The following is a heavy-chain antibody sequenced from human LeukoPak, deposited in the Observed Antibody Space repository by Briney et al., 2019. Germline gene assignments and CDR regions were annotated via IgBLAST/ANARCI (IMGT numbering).Heavy chain of an antibody. Sequence: GGSLRLSCAGSGFIFSDHYMDWVRQAPGKGLEWVGRSRNKAKSYTTEYVASVKGRFTVSRDVSENSLYLQMNSLKTEDTAVYYCVRVRELFANNYYLDFWGQGTLVTVSS. J-gene: IGHJ4*02. CDR1: GFIFSDHY. V-gene: IGHV3-72*01. CDR2: SRNKAKSYTT. CDR3: VRVRELFANNYYLDF. D-gene: IGHD3-10*01.